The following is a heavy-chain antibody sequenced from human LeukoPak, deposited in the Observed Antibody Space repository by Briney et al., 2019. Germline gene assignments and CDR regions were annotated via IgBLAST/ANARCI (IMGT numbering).Heavy chain of an antibody. CDR2: IIPIFGTA. V-gene: IGHV1-69*05. CDR1: GFTFTSSA. CDR3: ARVEYGSGSYYAFDI. Sequence: SVKVSCKASGFTFTSSAMQWVRQAPGQGLEWMGRIIPIFGTANYAQKFQGRVTITTDESTSTAYMELSSLRSEDTAVYYCARVEYGSGSYYAFDIWGQGTMVTVSS. D-gene: IGHD3-10*01. J-gene: IGHJ3*02.